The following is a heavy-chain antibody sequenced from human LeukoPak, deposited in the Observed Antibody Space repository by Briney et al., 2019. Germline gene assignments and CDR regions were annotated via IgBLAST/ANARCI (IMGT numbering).Heavy chain of an antibody. CDR2: ISYDGSNK. D-gene: IGHD3-10*01. CDR1: GFTFRSYG. V-gene: IGHV3-33*08. Sequence: GGSLRLSCAASGFTFRSYGMHWVRQAPGKGLEWVAVISYDGSNKYYADSVKGRFTISRDNSKNTLYLQMNSLRAEDTAVYYCARGRRGGSGRHYYGMDVWGEGTTVSVSS. CDR3: ARGRRGGSGRHYYGMDV. J-gene: IGHJ6*04.